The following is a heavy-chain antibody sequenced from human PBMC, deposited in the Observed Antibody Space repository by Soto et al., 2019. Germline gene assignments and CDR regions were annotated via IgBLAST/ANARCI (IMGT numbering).Heavy chain of an antibody. CDR1: GYTFTSYG. V-gene: IGHV1-8*02. Sequence: ASVKVSCKASGYTFTSYGISWVRQAPGQGIEWMGWISAYNSNTGYAQKFQGRDTMTRNTSISTAYMVLSSLRSEDTAVDYCASSVLVVQLERRRYYYYYGMDVWGQGTTVTVSS. J-gene: IGHJ6*02. CDR3: ASSVLVVQLERRRYYYYYGMDV. CDR2: ISAYNSNT. D-gene: IGHD1-1*01.